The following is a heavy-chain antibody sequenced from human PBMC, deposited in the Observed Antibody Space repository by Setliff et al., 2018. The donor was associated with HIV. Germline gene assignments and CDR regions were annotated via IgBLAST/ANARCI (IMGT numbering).Heavy chain of an antibody. J-gene: IGHJ2*01. V-gene: IGHV1-69*05. D-gene: IGHD3-22*01. CDR3: ARHQAPYYGSSGYNPNWYFDL. Sequence: GASVKVSCKASGGAFSSYAHSWVRQAPGQGLEWMGGIIPIFGTANYAQKFQGRVTITTDESTSTAYMELNSLSSEDTAVYYCARHQAPYYGSSGYNPNWYFDLWGQGTLVTVSS. CDR1: GGAFSSYA. CDR2: IIPIFGTA.